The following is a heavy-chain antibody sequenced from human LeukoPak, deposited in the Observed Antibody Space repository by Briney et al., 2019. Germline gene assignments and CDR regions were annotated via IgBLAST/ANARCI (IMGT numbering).Heavy chain of an antibody. J-gene: IGHJ3*02. V-gene: IGHV3-43D*03. Sequence: GGSLRLSCAASGFTFDDYAMHWVRQAPGKGLEWVSLISWGGGSTYYADSVKGRFTISRDNSKNSLYLQMNSLRAEDTALYYCAKSETGDGYNWDAFDIWGQGTMVTVSS. D-gene: IGHD5-24*01. CDR1: GFTFDDYA. CDR3: AKSETGDGYNWDAFDI. CDR2: ISWGGGST.